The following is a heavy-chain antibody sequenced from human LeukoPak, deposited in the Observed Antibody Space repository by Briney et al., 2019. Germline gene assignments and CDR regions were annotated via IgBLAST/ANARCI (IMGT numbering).Heavy chain of an antibody. J-gene: IGHJ4*02. CDR3: ARGIVVVPDKENFDY. Sequence: GGSLRLSCAASGFTFSSYSMNWVRQAPGKGLEWVSYISSSSSTIYYADSVKGRFTISRDNAKNSLYLQINSLRAEDTAVYYCARGIVVVPDKENFDYWGQGTLVTVSS. V-gene: IGHV3-48*01. D-gene: IGHD2-2*01. CDR1: GFTFSSYS. CDR2: ISSSSSTI.